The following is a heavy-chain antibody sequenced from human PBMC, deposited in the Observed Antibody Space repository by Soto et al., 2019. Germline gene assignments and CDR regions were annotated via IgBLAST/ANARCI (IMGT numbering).Heavy chain of an antibody. J-gene: IGHJ4*02. V-gene: IGHV3-7*01. CDR1: GFSINTYW. Sequence: AGGSLRLSCLGFGFSINTYWMNWIRQTPGKGLEWVANINPEGNAKTYVDPVKGRFFVSRDNTRNSLDLQMTSLCVEDSAIYFCAAWDISNIWGQRILVTVSS. D-gene: IGHD2-15*01. CDR2: INPEGNAK. CDR3: AAWDISNI.